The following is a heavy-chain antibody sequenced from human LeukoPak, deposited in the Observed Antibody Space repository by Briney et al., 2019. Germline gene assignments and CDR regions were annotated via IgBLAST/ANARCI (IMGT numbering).Heavy chain of an antibody. J-gene: IGHJ3*02. CDR2: IIPIFGTA. V-gene: IGHV1-69*05. CDR1: GGTFSSYA. Sequence: SVKVSCKASGGTFSSYAISWVRQAPGQGLEWMGGIIPIFGTAYYAQKFQGRVTITTDESTSTAYMELSSLRSEDTAVYYCARVGVDAFDIWGQGTMVTVSS. CDR3: ARVGVDAFDI.